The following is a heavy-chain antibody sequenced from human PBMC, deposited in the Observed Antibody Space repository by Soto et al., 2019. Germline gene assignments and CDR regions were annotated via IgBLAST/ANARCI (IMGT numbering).Heavy chain of an antibody. D-gene: IGHD2-15*01. CDR3: AVIGVVAATHWFDP. CDR1: GFTFSSYS. Sequence: EVQLVESGGGLVKPGGSLRLSCAASGFTFSSYSMNWVRQAPGKGLEWVSSISRSSTYIYYADSVKGRFTISRDNAKNSLYLQMNSRRAEDTALYYCAVIGVVAATHWFDPWGQGTLVTVSS. CDR2: ISRSSTYI. J-gene: IGHJ5*02. V-gene: IGHV3-21*01.